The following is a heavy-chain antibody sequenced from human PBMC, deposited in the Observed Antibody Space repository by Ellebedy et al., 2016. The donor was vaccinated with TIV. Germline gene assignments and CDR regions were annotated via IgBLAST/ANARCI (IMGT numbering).Heavy chain of an antibody. Sequence: ASVKVSCKASGYTFTGYYMHWVRQAPGQGLEWMGRFNPYTGGTDYAQTFQGRVTMTRDTSINTVYMDLQRLESDDTAVYYCARVRRGSSGMDVWGQGTTVTVSS. CDR1: GYTFTGYY. J-gene: IGHJ6*02. D-gene: IGHD6-13*01. CDR2: FNPYTGGT. V-gene: IGHV1-2*06. CDR3: ARVRRGSSGMDV.